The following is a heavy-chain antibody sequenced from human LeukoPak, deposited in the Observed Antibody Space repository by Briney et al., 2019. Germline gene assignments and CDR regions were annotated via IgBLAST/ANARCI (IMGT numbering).Heavy chain of an antibody. J-gene: IGHJ4*02. Sequence: PGGSLRLSCAASGFTFSSCAMHWVRQAPGKGLEWVAVISYDGSNKYYADSVKGRFTISRDNSKNTLYLQMNSLRAEDTAVYYCARAHPSIAAAGTPPPIDYWGQGTLVTVSS. V-gene: IGHV3-30-3*01. CDR3: ARAHPSIAAAGTPPPIDY. CDR1: GFTFSSCA. D-gene: IGHD6-13*01. CDR2: ISYDGSNK.